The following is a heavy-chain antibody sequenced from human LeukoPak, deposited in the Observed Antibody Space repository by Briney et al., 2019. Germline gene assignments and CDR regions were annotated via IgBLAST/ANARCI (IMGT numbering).Heavy chain of an antibody. D-gene: IGHD6-19*01. Sequence: PSETLSLTCAVSGGSISSYYWSWIRQPPGKGLEWIGYIYYSGSTNYNPSLKSRVTISEDTSKNQFSLKLSSVTAADTAVYYCARLGGWYSIDYWGQGALVTVSS. CDR3: ARLGGWYSIDY. CDR1: GGSISSYY. CDR2: IYYSGST. J-gene: IGHJ4*02. V-gene: IGHV4-59*08.